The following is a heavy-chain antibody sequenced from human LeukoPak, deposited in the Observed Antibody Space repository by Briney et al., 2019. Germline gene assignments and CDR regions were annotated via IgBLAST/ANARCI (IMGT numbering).Heavy chain of an antibody. CDR3: AKDGSGNYRPYYYDY. J-gene: IGHJ4*02. Sequence: GGSLRLSCIASGLTFNNYAMTWVRQAPGKGPEWVSDISGSGASINYADSVKGRFTISRDNSKNTLYLQMSSLGAEDTAVYYCAKDGSGNYRPYYYDYWGRGTLVTVSS. CDR2: ISGSGASI. V-gene: IGHV3-23*01. CDR1: GLTFNNYA. D-gene: IGHD3-10*01.